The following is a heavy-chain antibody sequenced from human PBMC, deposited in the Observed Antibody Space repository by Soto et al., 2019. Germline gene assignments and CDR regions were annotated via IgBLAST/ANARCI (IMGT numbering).Heavy chain of an antibody. CDR1: GYIFVNYG. D-gene: IGHD3-16*01. CDR3: VMVDNYVTPTPQDV. V-gene: IGHV1-18*01. J-gene: IGHJ6*02. Sequence: QVQLVQSGDEVKKPGASVKVSCKASGYIFVNYGIAWVRQAPRQGLEWMGWISPYTGNTHSASKVQARLTTTTATPTSTADKGLGSLTSDDTAVYYCVMVDNYVTPTPQDVWGQGTTVTASS. CDR2: ISPYTGNT.